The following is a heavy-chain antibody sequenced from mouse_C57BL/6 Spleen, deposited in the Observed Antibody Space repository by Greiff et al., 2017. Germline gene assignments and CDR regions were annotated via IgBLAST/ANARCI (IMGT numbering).Heavy chain of an antibody. CDR2: IRMKSDNYAT. J-gene: IGHJ2*01. V-gene: IGHV6-3*01. Sequence: EVQLVESGGGLVQPGGSMKLSCVASGFTFSNYWMNWVRQSPEKGLEWVAQIRMKSDNYATHYAVSVKGTFTISREDSKSSVYLQRNNLRAEDTEIYYCTGRRSYFDYWGQGTTLTVSS. CDR1: GFTFSNYW. CDR3: TGRRSYFDY.